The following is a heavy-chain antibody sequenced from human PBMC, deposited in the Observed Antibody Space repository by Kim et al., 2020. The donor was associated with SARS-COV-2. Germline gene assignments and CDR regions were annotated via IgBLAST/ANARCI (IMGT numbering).Heavy chain of an antibody. V-gene: IGHV1-69*13. CDR1: GGTFSSYA. Sequence: SVKVSCKASGGTFSSYAISWVRQAPGQGLEWMGGIIPIFGTANYAQKFQGRVTITADESTSTAYMELSSLRSEDTAVYYCARERTTVTRSRGYFDYWGQGTLVTVSS. D-gene: IGHD4-17*01. CDR2: IIPIFGTA. J-gene: IGHJ4*02. CDR3: ARERTTVTRSRGYFDY.